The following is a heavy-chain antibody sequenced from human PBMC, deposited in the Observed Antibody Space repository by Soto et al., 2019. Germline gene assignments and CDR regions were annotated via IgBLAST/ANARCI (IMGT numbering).Heavy chain of an antibody. J-gene: IGHJ3*02. Sequence: SVKVSCKASGGTFSSYAISWVRQAPGQGLEWMGGIIPIFGTANYAQKFQGRVTITADESTSTAYMELSSLRSEDTAVYYCASDTRITIFGVVMNRAFDIWGQGTMVTVSS. CDR3: ASDTRITIFGVVMNRAFDI. CDR2: IIPIFGTA. D-gene: IGHD3-3*01. V-gene: IGHV1-69*13. CDR1: GGTFSSYA.